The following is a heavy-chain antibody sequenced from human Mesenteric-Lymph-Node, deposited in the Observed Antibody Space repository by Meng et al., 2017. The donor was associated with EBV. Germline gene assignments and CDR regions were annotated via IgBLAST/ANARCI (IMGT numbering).Heavy chain of an antibody. CDR3: ARDNRNWFVP. Sequence: LVQSRCEVKMAGSYVHVSSNADAYAFSGSSLQCVRQAHGQRHEWQGCLNAGNGNTKYSQTFQDRVTNTSDTSASTAYMELSSVRSEATAVYYCARDNRNWFVPWGQGTLVTVSS. CDR2: LNAGNGNT. J-gene: IGHJ5*02. V-gene: IGHV1-3*01. CDR1: AYAFSGSS. D-gene: IGHD1-14*01.